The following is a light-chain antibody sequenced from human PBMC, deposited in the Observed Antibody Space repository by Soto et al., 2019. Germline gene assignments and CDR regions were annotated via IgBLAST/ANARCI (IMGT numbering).Light chain of an antibody. V-gene: IGLV2-14*01. CDR2: EVS. CDR3: NSYTSSSTFYV. J-gene: IGLJ1*01. Sequence: QSALTQPASVSGSPGQSITISCTGTSSDVGACTYVSWYQQHPGRAPKLMIYEVSNRPSGVSNRFSGSKSGNTASLTISGLQAEDEADYYCNSYTSSSTFYVFGTGTKVTVL. CDR1: SSDVGACTY.